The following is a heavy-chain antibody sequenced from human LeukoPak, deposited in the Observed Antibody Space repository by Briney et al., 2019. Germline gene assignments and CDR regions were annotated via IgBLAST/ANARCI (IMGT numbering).Heavy chain of an antibody. D-gene: IGHD4-17*01. J-gene: IGHJ1*01. V-gene: IGHV1-2*02. Sequence: ASVKVSCKASGYTFTGYYMHWVRQAPGQGLEWMGWINPNSGGTNYAQKFQGRVTMTRDTSISTAYMELRSLRSDDTAVYYCARVDYGDYVGYFQHWGQGTLVTVSS. CDR1: GYTFTGYY. CDR2: INPNSGGT. CDR3: ARVDYGDYVGYFQH.